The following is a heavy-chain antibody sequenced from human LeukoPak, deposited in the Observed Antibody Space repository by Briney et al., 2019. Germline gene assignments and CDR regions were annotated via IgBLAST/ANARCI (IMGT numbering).Heavy chain of an antibody. V-gene: IGHV3-30*02. D-gene: IGHD1-14*01. Sequence: PGGSLRLSCAASQFTFSSYGMHWVRQAPGKGLEWMAFIRYDGTNKYYIDYVKGRFTISRDNSKNTLYLQMNSLRGEDTAVYYCARDSHYDAEPLDIWGQGTMVTVSS. CDR3: ARDSHYDAEPLDI. J-gene: IGHJ3*02. CDR1: QFTFSSYG. CDR2: IRYDGTNK.